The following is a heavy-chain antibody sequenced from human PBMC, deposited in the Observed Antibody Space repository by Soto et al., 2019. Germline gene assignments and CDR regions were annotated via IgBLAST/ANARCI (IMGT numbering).Heavy chain of an antibody. V-gene: IGHV3-30-3*01. J-gene: IGHJ6*02. CDR2: ISYDGSNK. Sequence: QVQLVESGGGVVQPGRSLRLSCAASGFTFSSYAMHWVRQAPGKGLEWVAVISYDGSNKYYADSVKGRFTISRDNSKNTLYLQMNSLRAEDTAVYYCARGWGGDNYYSYGMDVWGQGTTVTVSS. CDR3: ARGWGGDNYYSYGMDV. CDR1: GFTFSSYA. D-gene: IGHD4-17*01.